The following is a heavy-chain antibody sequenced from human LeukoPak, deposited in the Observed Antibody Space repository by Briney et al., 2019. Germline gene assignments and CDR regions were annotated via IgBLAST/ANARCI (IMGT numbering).Heavy chain of an antibody. CDR1: GFTFVDYA. D-gene: IGHD1-1*01. V-gene: IGHV3-43D*03. Sequence: GGSLRLSCAASGFTFVDYATHWVRQAPGKGLEWVSLINWDGGSTYYADSVKGRFTISRDNSKNSLYLEMNSLRAEDTALYYCVKAPTLTGTAYYFDYWGQGTLVTVSS. CDR3: VKAPTLTGTAYYFDY. J-gene: IGHJ4*02. CDR2: INWDGGST.